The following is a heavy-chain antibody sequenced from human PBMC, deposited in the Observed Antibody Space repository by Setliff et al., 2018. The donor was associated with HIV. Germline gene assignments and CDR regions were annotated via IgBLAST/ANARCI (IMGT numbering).Heavy chain of an antibody. CDR2: IYNSGNT. D-gene: IGHD3-9*01. V-gene: IGHV4-59*12. CDR3: AREKGRYFDWSHTRDAFDI. J-gene: IGHJ3*02. CDR1: GDSISTDY. Sequence: PSETLSLTCTVSGDSISTDYWTWIRQPPGKGLEWIGYIYNSGNTYYNPSLKSRLTISVDTSKNQFSLNLSSVTAADTAVYYCAREKGRYFDWSHTRDAFDIWGQGTMVTVSS.